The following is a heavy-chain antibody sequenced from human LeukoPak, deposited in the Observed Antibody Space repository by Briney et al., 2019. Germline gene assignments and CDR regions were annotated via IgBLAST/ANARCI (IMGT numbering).Heavy chain of an antibody. J-gene: IGHJ5*02. D-gene: IGHD3-22*01. V-gene: IGHV4-59*08. CDR2: IYYSGST. CDR1: GGSISSYY. Sequence: SETLSLTCTVSGGSISSYYWSWIRQPPGKGLEWIGYIYYSGSTNYNPSLKSRVTISVDTSKNQFSLKLSSVTAADTAVHYCARPYYYDSRIDPWGQGTLVTVSS. CDR3: ARPYYYDSRIDP.